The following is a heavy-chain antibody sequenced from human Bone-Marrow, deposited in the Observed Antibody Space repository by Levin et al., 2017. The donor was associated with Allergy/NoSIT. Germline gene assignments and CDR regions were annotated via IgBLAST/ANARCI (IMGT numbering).Heavy chain of an antibody. J-gene: IGHJ5*02. CDR2: IKQDGSEK. CDR1: GFTFSSYW. CDR3: ARRDIVVVPAAPDNWFDP. D-gene: IGHD2-2*01. V-gene: IGHV3-7*01. Sequence: GESLKISCAASGFTFSSYWMSWVRQAPGKGLEWVANIKQDGSEKYYVDSVKGRFTISRDNAKNSLYLQMNSLRAEDTAVYYCARRDIVVVPAAPDNWFDPWGQGTLVTVSS.